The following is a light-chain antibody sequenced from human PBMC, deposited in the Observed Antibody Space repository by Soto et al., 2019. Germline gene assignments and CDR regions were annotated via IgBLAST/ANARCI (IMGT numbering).Light chain of an antibody. Sequence: QSALTQTASVSGSPGQSITMSCTGTSSDVGGYNFVSWYQQHPGKAPKLIVHEVANRLSGVSGCFSGSKSGNTAFLTISGLQAEDEAVYYCCSHSSSITWMFGGGTKLTVL. J-gene: IGLJ3*02. CDR1: SSDVGGYNF. CDR2: EVA. CDR3: CSHSSSITWM. V-gene: IGLV2-14*03.